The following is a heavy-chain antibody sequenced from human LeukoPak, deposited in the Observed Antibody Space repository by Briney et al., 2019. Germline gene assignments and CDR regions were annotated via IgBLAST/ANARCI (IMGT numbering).Heavy chain of an antibody. V-gene: IGHV4-34*01. J-gene: IGHJ5*02. CDR2: INHSGST. D-gene: IGHD1-26*01. CDR3: ARGVGATTLPGYNWFDP. Sequence: SETLSLTCAVYGGSFSGYYWSWIRQPPGKGLEWIGEINHSGSTNYNPSLKSRVTISADTSKNQFSLKLSSVTAADTAVYYCARGVGATTLPGYNWFDPWGQGTLVTVSS. CDR1: GGSFSGYY.